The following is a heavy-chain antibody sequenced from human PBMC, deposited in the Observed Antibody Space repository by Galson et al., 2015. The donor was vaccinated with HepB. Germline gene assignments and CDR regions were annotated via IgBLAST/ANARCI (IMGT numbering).Heavy chain of an antibody. J-gene: IGHJ4*02. D-gene: IGHD3-22*01. CDR2: ISDSGGST. V-gene: IGHV3-23*01. Sequence: SLRLSCAASGFTFSSYAMSWVRQAPGKGLEWVSVISDSGGSTKYADSVKGRFTISRDNSKNTLYLQMNSLRAEDTAIYYCASHRLRDSSGYYPHRWGQGTLVTVSS. CDR3: ASHRLRDSSGYYPHR. CDR1: GFTFSSYA.